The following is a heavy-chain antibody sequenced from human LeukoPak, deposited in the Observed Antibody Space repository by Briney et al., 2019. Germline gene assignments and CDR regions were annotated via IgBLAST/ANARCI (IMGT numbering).Heavy chain of an antibody. CDR1: GYTFTNYG. Sequence: PSASVKVSCKASGYTFTNYGISWVRQAPGQGLEWMGWISGYNGNTNYAQKVQGRVTMTTDTSTSTAYMELRSLRSDDTAVYYCARDTFRKKGIAAAGKDYWGQGTLVTVSS. D-gene: IGHD6-13*01. CDR3: ARDTFRKKGIAAAGKDY. V-gene: IGHV1-18*01. J-gene: IGHJ4*02. CDR2: ISGYNGNT.